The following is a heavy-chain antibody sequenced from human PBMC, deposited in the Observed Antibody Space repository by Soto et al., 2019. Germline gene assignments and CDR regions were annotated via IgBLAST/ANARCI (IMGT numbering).Heavy chain of an antibody. Sequence: GESLKISCQGSGYSFITYWIAWVRQMPGKDLEWVGIIYPGDSDTRYSPSFQGQVTISADKSISTAYLQWSSLKASDSAMYYCARRGTSLEHSDYWGQGTQVTVSS. CDR2: IYPGDSDT. CDR1: GYSFITYW. V-gene: IGHV5-51*01. D-gene: IGHD2-2*01. J-gene: IGHJ4*02. CDR3: ARRGTSLEHSDY.